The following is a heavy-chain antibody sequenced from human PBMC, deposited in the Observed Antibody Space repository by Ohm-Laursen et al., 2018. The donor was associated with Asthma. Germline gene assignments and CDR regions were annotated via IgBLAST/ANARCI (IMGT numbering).Heavy chain of an antibody. CDR3: AKDQIVVVPAALDY. Sequence: SLRLSCTASGFTFSDYYMRFIRQAPGKGLEWVSYIGNSGSAIYYADSVKGRFTLSRDNAKNSLYLQMNSLRAEDTAVYYCAKDQIVVVPAALDYWGQGTLVTVSS. J-gene: IGHJ4*02. CDR2: IGNSGSAI. V-gene: IGHV3-11*01. CDR1: GFTFSDYY. D-gene: IGHD2-2*01.